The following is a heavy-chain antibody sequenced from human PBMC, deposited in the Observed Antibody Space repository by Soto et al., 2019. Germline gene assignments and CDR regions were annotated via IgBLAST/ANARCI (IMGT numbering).Heavy chain of an antibody. Sequence: PSETLSLTCIVSGGSIRSGSYYWGWIRQPPGKGLEWIGSIYYSGSTYYNPSLKSRVTISVDTSKNQFSLKLSSVTAADTAVYYCARHPDSSSWYYLGPFDYWDQGTLVTVSS. CDR2: IYYSGST. CDR3: ARHPDSSSWYYLGPFDY. J-gene: IGHJ4*02. V-gene: IGHV4-39*01. CDR1: GGSIRSGSYY. D-gene: IGHD6-13*01.